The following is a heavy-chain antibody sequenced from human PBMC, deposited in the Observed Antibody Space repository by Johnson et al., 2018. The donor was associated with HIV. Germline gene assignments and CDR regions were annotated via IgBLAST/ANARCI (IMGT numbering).Heavy chain of an antibody. Sequence: QAQLVESGGGVVQPGRSLRLSCAASGFTFNSYAMHWVRQAPGKGLEWVAIISYDGSNKYYADSVKGRFTISRDSSKNTLYLQMNSLRTEDTAAYYCARAGSTSGWFDAFDIWGQGTMVTVSS. CDR3: ARAGSTSGWFDAFDI. CDR1: GFTFNSYA. CDR2: ISYDGSNK. V-gene: IGHV3-30-3*01. J-gene: IGHJ3*02. D-gene: IGHD6-19*01.